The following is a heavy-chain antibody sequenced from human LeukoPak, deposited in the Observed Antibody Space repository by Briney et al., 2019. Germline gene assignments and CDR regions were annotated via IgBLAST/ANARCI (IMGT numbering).Heavy chain of an antibody. V-gene: IGHV3-11*01. Sequence: GASLRLSCAASGFTFSDYYMSWIRQAPGKGLEWVSYISSSGSTIYYADSVKGRFTISRDNAKNSLYLQMNSLRAEDTAVYYCARDRIPDTADVGVCYWGQGTLVTVSS. CDR3: ARDRIPDTADVGVCY. J-gene: IGHJ4*02. CDR2: ISSSGSTI. D-gene: IGHD3-16*01. CDR1: GFTFSDYY.